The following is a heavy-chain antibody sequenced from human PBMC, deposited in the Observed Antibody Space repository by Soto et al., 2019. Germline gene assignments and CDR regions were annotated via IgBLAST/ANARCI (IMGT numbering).Heavy chain of an antibody. CDR3: ARRGYCSSTSCYTNYYGMDV. Sequence: GASLKFSCKGSGYSFSSYWISWVRQMPGKELAWMRRIDPSDSYTNYSPSFQGHVTISADKSISTAYLQWSSLKASDTAMYYCARRGYCSSTSCYTNYYGMDVRGQGTTVTVSS. CDR1: GYSFSSYW. J-gene: IGHJ6*02. V-gene: IGHV5-10-1*01. D-gene: IGHD2-2*02. CDR2: IDPSDSYT.